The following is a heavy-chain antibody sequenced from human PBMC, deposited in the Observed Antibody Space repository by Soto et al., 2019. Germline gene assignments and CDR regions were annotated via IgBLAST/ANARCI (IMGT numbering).Heavy chain of an antibody. V-gene: IGHV4-59*01. CDR3: AREANGAHGY. Sequence: PSETLSLTCTVSGGSISSYYWSWIRQPPGKGLEWIGYIYYSGSTNYNPSLKSRVTISVDTSKNQFSLKLSSVTAADTAVYYCAREANGAHGYWGQGTLVTVSS. J-gene: IGHJ4*02. CDR1: GGSISSYY. CDR2: IYYSGST. D-gene: IGHD4-17*01.